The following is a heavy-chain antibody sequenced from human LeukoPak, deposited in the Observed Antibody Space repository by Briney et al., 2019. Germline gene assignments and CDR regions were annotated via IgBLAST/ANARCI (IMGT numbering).Heavy chain of an antibody. Sequence: ASVKVSCKASGYTFTSYDINWVRQAPGQGLEWMGWMNPNSGNTGYAQKFQGRVTMTRNTSISTAYMELSSLRSEDTAVYYCARFFRQQLVLGYYYYGMDVWGQGTTVTVSS. V-gene: IGHV1-8*01. CDR2: MNPNSGNT. CDR1: GYTFTSYD. CDR3: ARFFRQQLVLGYYYYGMDV. D-gene: IGHD6-6*01. J-gene: IGHJ6*02.